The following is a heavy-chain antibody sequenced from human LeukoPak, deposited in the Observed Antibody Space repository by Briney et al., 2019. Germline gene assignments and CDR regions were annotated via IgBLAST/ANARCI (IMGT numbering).Heavy chain of an antibody. CDR3: ARPLNYYGSGSYLGAFDF. V-gene: IGHV1-18*01. J-gene: IGHJ3*01. Sequence: ASVKVSCKASGYTFTSYGISWMRQAPGQGLEWMGWISAYNGNTNYAQKLQGRVTMTTDTSTSTAYMELRSLRSDDTAVYYCARPLNYYGSGSYLGAFDFWGQGTMVTVSS. D-gene: IGHD3-10*01. CDR1: GYTFTSYG. CDR2: ISAYNGNT.